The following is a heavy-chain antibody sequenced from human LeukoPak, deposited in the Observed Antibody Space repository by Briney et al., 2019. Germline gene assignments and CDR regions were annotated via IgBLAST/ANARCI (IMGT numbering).Heavy chain of an antibody. D-gene: IGHD2-2*02. V-gene: IGHV4-59*01. J-gene: IGHJ4*02. CDR1: GGSISSYY. CDR3: ARGNTALGY. Sequence: SETLSLTCTVSGGSISSYYWSWIRQPPGKGLEWIGYIYYSGSTNYNPSLKSRVTISVDTSKNQFSLKLSSVTAADTAVYYCARGNTALGYWGQGTLVTVSS. CDR2: IYYSGST.